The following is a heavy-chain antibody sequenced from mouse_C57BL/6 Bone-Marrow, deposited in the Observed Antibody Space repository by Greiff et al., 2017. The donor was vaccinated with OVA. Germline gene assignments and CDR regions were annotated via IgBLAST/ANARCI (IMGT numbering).Heavy chain of an antibody. V-gene: IGHV5-9-1*02. J-gene: IGHJ3*01. Sequence: EVMLVESGEGLVKPGGSLKLSCAASGFTFSSYAMSWVRQTPEKRLEWVAYISSGGDYIYYADTVKGRFTISRDNARNTLYLQMSSLKSEDTAMYYCTRSFYDYDGEVWFAYGGQGTLVTVSA. CDR2: ISSGGDYI. D-gene: IGHD2-4*01. CDR3: TRSFYDYDGEVWFAY. CDR1: GFTFSSYA.